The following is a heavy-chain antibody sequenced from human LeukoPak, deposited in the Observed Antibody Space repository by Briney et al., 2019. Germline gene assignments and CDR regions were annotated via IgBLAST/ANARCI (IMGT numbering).Heavy chain of an antibody. CDR2: IYYSGST. CDR3: ARSDYGDYSWFDP. J-gene: IGHJ5*02. D-gene: IGHD4-17*01. V-gene: IGHV4-59*01. Sequence: SETLSLTCTVSGGSISSYYLSWIRQPPGKGLEWIGYIYYSGSTNYNPSLKSRVTISVDTSKNQFSLKLSSVTAADTAVYYCARSDYGDYSWFDPWGQGTLVTVSS. CDR1: GGSISSYY.